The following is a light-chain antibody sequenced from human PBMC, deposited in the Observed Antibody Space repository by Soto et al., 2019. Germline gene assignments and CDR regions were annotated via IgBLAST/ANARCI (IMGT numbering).Light chain of an antibody. CDR3: QQYNRWT. J-gene: IGKJ1*01. CDR1: QSIRRW. V-gene: IGKV1-5*01. CDR2: DAS. Sequence: DIQMTQSPSTLSASVGDRVTITCRASQSIRRWVAWYQQKPGKAPKVLIYDASTLESGVPSRFSGDGSWTEFTLTISGLQPEDFATYYCQQYNRWTFGQGTKVDIK.